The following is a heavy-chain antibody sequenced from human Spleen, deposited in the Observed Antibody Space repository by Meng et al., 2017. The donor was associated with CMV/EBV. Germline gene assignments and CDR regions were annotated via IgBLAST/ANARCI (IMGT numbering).Heavy chain of an antibody. D-gene: IGHD5-12*01. CDR2: IYYSGST. CDR3: ARGRGYSGSDWTLKGFDWFDP. Sequence: ESLKISCAASGFTFSDYYMSWIRQPPGKGLEWIGYIYYSGSTNYNPSLKSRVTISVETSKNQISLKLSSVNAADTAVYYCARGRGYSGSDWTLKGFDWFDPWGQGTLVTVSS. J-gene: IGHJ5*02. CDR1: GFTFSDYY. V-gene: IGHV4-59*01.